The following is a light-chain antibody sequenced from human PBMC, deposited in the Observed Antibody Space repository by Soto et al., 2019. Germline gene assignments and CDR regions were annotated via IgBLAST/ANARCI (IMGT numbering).Light chain of an antibody. CDR2: GND. CDR1: SSNIGAGYD. Sequence: QAVVTQPPSVSGALGQGVTISCTGSSSNIGAGYDVHWYQQLPGAAPKLLIFGNDNRPSGVPDRFSGSRSGTSASLAITGLQAEDEADYYCQSYDRSLSGSVFGAGTKLTVL. CDR3: QSYDRSLSGSV. V-gene: IGLV1-40*01. J-gene: IGLJ1*01.